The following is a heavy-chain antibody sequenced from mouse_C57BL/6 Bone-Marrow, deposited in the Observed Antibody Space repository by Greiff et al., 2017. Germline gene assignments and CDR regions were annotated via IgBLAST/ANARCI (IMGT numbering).Heavy chain of an antibody. V-gene: IGHV1-59*01. CDR1: GYTFTSYW. J-gene: IGHJ4*01. CDR2: IDPSDSYT. D-gene: IGHD1-1*01. CDR3: ASEGPYYYGSSYGAMDY. Sequence: QVQLQQPGAELVRPGPSVKLSCKASGYTFTSYWMHWVKQRPGQGLEWIGVIDPSDSYTNYNQKFKGKATLTVATSSSTAYLQLSSLTSEDSAVYYWASEGPYYYGSSYGAMDYWGQGTSVTVSS.